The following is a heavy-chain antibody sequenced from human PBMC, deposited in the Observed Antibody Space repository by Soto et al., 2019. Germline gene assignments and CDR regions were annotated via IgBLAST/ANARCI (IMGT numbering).Heavy chain of an antibody. D-gene: IGHD5-18*01. Sequence: QVQLVQSGAEVKKPGASVKVSCKASGYTFTSYAMHWVRQAPGQRLEWMGWINAGNGNTKYSQKFQGRVTITRDTSARKAYMELSTLRSEDPALYYCARDPSFTGIQLWLVNYYGMAVWGQGTTVTVSS. CDR3: ARDPSFTGIQLWLVNYYGMAV. CDR2: INAGNGNT. J-gene: IGHJ6*02. CDR1: GYTFTSYA. V-gene: IGHV1-3*01.